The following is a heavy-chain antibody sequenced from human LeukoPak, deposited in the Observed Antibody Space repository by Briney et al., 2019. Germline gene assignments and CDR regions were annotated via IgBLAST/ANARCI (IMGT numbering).Heavy chain of an antibody. Sequence: ASVKVSCKASGHTFSSYGISWVRQAPGQGLGWMGWISVYDGNTNNAQKLQCRVTLTTDTSTSTAYMELRSLGSDDTAVYYCARARPLPGIAVAADSWGQGTLVTVSS. V-gene: IGHV1-18*01. D-gene: IGHD6-19*01. J-gene: IGHJ5*01. CDR1: GHTFSSYG. CDR2: ISVYDGNT. CDR3: ARARPLPGIAVAADS.